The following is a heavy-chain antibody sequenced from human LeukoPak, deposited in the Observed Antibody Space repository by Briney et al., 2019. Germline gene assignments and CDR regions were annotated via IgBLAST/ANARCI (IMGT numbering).Heavy chain of an antibody. D-gene: IGHD3-22*01. J-gene: IGHJ5*02. CDR1: GGTFSSYT. CDR3: ATVTYYYDSSGYKAGFDP. V-gene: IGHV1-69*02. Sequence: ASAKVSCKASGGTFSSYTISWVRQAPGQGLEWMGRIIPILGIANYAQKFQGRVTITTDESTSTAYMELSSLRSEDTAVYYCATVTYYYDSSGYKAGFDPWGQGTLVTVSS. CDR2: IIPILGIA.